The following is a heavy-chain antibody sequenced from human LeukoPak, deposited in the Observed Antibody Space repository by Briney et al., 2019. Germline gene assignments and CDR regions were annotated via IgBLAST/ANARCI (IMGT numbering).Heavy chain of an antibody. Sequence: GESLKISCKGSGYSFTSYWISWVRQMPGKGLEWTGIIYPGDSDTRYSPSFQGQVTISADKSISTAYLQWSSLKASDAAMYYCASSLGATLSAFDIWGQGAMVTVSS. CDR2: IYPGDSDT. V-gene: IGHV5-51*01. J-gene: IGHJ3*02. CDR3: ASSLGATLSAFDI. CDR1: GYSFTSYW. D-gene: IGHD1-26*01.